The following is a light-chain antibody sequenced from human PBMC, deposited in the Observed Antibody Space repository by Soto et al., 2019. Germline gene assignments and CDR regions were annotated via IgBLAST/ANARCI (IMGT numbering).Light chain of an antibody. Sequence: DIQMTQSPSTLSASVGDRVTITCRASQSISSWLAWYQQKPGKAPKLLIYDASSLESGVPSRFSGSGSGTEFTLTISSLQPDDFATYYCQHSNSYGWTFGQGTKV. CDR3: QHSNSYGWT. CDR2: DAS. V-gene: IGKV1-5*01. CDR1: QSISSW. J-gene: IGKJ1*01.